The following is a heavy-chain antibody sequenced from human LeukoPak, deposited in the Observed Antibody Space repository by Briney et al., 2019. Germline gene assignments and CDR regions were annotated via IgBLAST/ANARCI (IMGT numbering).Heavy chain of an antibody. CDR1: GYTLTELS. J-gene: IGHJ3*02. CDR2: FDPEDGET. Sequence: GASVTVSCKVSGYTLTELSMHWVRQAPGKGLEWMGGFDPEDGETIYAQKFQGRVTMTEDTSTDTAYMELSSLRSEDTAVYYCATDSSGDPALDAFDIWGQGTMVTVSS. D-gene: IGHD3-22*01. V-gene: IGHV1-24*01. CDR3: ATDSSGDPALDAFDI.